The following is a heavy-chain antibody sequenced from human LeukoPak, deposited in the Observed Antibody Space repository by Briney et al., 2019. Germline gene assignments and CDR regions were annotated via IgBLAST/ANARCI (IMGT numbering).Heavy chain of an antibody. CDR1: GFTFSSYA. D-gene: IGHD3-9*01. V-gene: IGHV3-23*01. Sequence: PGGSLRLSCAASGFTFSSYAMSWVRQAPGKGMEWVSAISGSGGSTYYADSVKGRFTISRDNSKNTLYLQMNCPSAEDTAVYYCALYFDWLLFDYWGQGTLVTVSS. J-gene: IGHJ4*02. CDR2: ISGSGGST. CDR3: ALYFDWLLFDY.